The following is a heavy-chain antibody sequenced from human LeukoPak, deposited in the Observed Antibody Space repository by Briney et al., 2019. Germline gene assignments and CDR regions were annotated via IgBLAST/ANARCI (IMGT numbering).Heavy chain of an antibody. CDR3: ARGGDSGSYYVAFDI. J-gene: IGHJ3*02. Sequence: GESLKISCKGSGYSFTSYWIGWVRQMPGKSLEWMGIIYPGDSDTRYSPSFQGQVTISADKSISTAYLQWSSLKASDTAMYYCARGGDSGSYYVAFDIWGQGTMVTVSS. CDR1: GYSFTSYW. D-gene: IGHD1-26*01. V-gene: IGHV5-51*01. CDR2: IYPGDSDT.